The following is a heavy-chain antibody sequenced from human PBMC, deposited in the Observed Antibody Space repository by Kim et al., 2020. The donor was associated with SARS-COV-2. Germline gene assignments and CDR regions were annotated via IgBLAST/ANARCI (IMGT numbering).Heavy chain of an antibody. Sequence: SETLSLTCTVSGGSISSYYWSWIRQPAGKGLEWIWRIYTSGSTNYNPSLKSRVTMTVDTSKNQFSLKLRSMTAADTAVYYCARDQWSVKNDFWRGTKTEGWFDPWGEGALVTVS. CDR2: IYTSGST. D-gene: IGHD3-3*01. CDR3: ARDQWSVKNDFWRGTKTEGWFDP. CDR1: GGSISSYY. V-gene: IGHV4-4*07. J-gene: IGHJ5*02.